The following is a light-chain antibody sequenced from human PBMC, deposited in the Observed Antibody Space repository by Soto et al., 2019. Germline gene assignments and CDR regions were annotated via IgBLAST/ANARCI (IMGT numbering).Light chain of an antibody. CDR3: QHYNSYPWT. CDR1: QSISSW. J-gene: IGKJ1*01. Sequence: DIQMTQSPSTLSASVGDRVTITCRASQSISSWLAWYQQKPGKAPKLLIYKASSLESGVPSRFSGSGSGTVFTLTFSSLQPDDFASYYCQHYNSYPWTFGQGTKVDI. CDR2: KAS. V-gene: IGKV1-5*03.